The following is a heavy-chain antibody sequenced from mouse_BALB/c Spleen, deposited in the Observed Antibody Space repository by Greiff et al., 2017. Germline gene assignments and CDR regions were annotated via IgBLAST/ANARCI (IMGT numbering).Heavy chain of an antibody. V-gene: IGHV5-12-1*01. J-gene: IGHJ2*01. CDR2: ISSGGGST. Sequence: EVKLMESGGGLVKPGGSLKLSCAASGFAFSSYDMSWVRQTPEKRLEWVAYISSGGGSTYYPDTVKGRFTISRDNAKNTLYLQMSSLKSEDTAMYYCARLYYGSTPFDYWGQGTTLTVSS. CDR1: GFAFSSYD. D-gene: IGHD1-1*01. CDR3: ARLYYGSTPFDY.